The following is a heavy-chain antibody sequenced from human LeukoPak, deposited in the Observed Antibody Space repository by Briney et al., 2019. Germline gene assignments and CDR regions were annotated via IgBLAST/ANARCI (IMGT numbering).Heavy chain of an antibody. J-gene: IGHJ4*02. CDR1: GGSISSYY. D-gene: IGHD5-18*01. CDR2: IYYSGST. CDR3: AGQEDSYGLIGY. Sequence: PSETLSLTCNVSGGSISSYYWSWIRQPPGRGLEWIGYIYYSGSTNYNPSLKSRVTISVDTSKNQFSLNLSSVTAADTAVYYCAGQEDSYGLIGYWGQGTLVTVSS. V-gene: IGHV4-59*08.